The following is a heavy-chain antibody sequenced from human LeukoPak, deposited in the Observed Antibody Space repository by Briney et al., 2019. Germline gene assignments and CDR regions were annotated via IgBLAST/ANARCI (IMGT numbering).Heavy chain of an antibody. Sequence: SETLSLTCTASGCSISCYYCRWIRQPPGKGLEWIGYIYYSGSTNYNPSLKSRVTISVDTSKNEVSLRLSSMTPADTALYYCARGAPGYCSRTTCPLDYWGQGTLVTVSS. J-gene: IGHJ4*02. V-gene: IGHV4-59*01. CDR3: ARGAPGYCSRTTCPLDY. D-gene: IGHD2-2*01. CDR1: GCSISCYY. CDR2: IYYSGST.